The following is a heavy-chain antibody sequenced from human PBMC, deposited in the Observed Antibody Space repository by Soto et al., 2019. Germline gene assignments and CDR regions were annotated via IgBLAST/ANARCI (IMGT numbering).Heavy chain of an antibody. CDR2: ISYDGSNK. V-gene: IGHV3-30-3*01. D-gene: IGHD6-6*01. Sequence: QVQLVESGGGVVQPGRSLRLSCAASGFTFGSYAMHWVRQAPGKGLEWVAVISYDGSNKYYADSVKGRFTISRDNSKNTLYLQMNSLRAEDTAVYYCARDGHRIAARPPEGCFDPWGQGTLVTVSS. CDR3: ARDGHRIAARPPEGCFDP. CDR1: GFTFGSYA. J-gene: IGHJ5*02.